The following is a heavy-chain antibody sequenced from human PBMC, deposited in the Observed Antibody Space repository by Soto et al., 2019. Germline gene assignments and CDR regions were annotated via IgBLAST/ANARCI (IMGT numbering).Heavy chain of an antibody. D-gene: IGHD6-13*01. J-gene: IGHJ5*02. CDR3: ARGLGSPYIAARFDP. CDR2: IYYSGST. CDR1: GGSISSGGYY. Sequence: SETLSLTCTVSGGSISSGGYYWSWIRQHPGKGLEWIGYIYYSGSTYYNPSLKSRVTISVDTSKNQFSLKLSSVTAADTAVYYCARGLGSPYIAARFDPWGQGTLVTVSS. V-gene: IGHV4-31*03.